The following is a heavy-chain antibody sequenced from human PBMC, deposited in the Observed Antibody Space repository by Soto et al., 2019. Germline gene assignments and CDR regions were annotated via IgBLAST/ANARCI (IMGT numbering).Heavy chain of an antibody. D-gene: IGHD1-26*01. CDR1: GFTFSNLA. Sequence: EVQLLESGGGLVRPGGSLRLSCAASGFTFSNLAMTWVRQAPGKGLEWVSAISASGASTYYADSVKGRFTVSRDNGKNTPYLQINSLRVEDTAVYYCAKGLSGSKDYYYGMDVWGQGTTVTVSS. V-gene: IGHV3-23*01. CDR3: AKGLSGSKDYYYGMDV. CDR2: ISASGAST. J-gene: IGHJ6*02.